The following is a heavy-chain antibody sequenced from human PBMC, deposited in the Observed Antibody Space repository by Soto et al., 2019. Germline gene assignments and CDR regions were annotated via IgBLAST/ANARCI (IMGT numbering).Heavy chain of an antibody. J-gene: IGHJ6*02. V-gene: IGHV3-48*01. CDR1: GFTFSSYS. Sequence: PGGSLRLSCVASGFTFSSYSMVWVRQAPGKGLEWVSYIFVTGGTIYYADSVKGRFTISRDNSKNTLYLQMNSLRAEDTAVYYCAKDLRYFDWLTGSYGMDVWGQGTTVTVSS. CDR2: IFVTGGTI. D-gene: IGHD3-9*01. CDR3: AKDLRYFDWLTGSYGMDV.